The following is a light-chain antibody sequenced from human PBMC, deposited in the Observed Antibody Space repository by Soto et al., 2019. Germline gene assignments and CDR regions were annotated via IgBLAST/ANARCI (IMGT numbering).Light chain of an antibody. CDR1: QSISNS. CDR3: RQRYNWPLT. V-gene: IGKV3-11*01. J-gene: IGKJ4*01. CDR2: DAS. Sequence: IVLTQCPATLSLSPGERATLSCKASQSISNSLGWFQQKPGQAPRLLIDDASNRATGIPARFTGSGSGSDFTLTISSLEPEDFGVYYCRQRYNWPLTFGGGTKVDI.